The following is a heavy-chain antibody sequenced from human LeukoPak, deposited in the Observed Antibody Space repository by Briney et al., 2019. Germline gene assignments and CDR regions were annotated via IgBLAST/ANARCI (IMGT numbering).Heavy chain of an antibody. Sequence: HSGGSLRLSCAASGFTFSSYAMSWVRQAPGKGLEWVSAISGSGGSTYYADSVKGRFTISRDNSKNTLYLQMNSLRAEDTAVYYCAKLDSSGWQTLDYWGQGTPVTVSS. V-gene: IGHV3-23*01. D-gene: IGHD6-19*01. CDR2: ISGSGGST. CDR1: GFTFSSYA. CDR3: AKLDSSGWQTLDY. J-gene: IGHJ4*02.